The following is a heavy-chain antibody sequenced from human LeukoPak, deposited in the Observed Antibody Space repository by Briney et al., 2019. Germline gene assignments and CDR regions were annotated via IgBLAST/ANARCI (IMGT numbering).Heavy chain of an antibody. CDR2: INHSGST. CDR3: ARQGEDYDYVWGSYHDY. CDR1: GGSFSGYY. Sequence: PSETLSLTCAVYGGSFSGYYWSWIRQPPGKGLEWIGEINHSGSTNYNPSLKSRVTISVDTSKNQFSLKLSSVTAADTAVYYCARQGEDYDYVWGSYHDYWGQGTLVTVSS. V-gene: IGHV4-34*01. D-gene: IGHD3-16*02. J-gene: IGHJ4*02.